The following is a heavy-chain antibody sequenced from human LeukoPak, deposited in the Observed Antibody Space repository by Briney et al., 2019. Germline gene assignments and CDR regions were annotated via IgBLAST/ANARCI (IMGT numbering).Heavy chain of an antibody. D-gene: IGHD6-19*01. Sequence: GGSLRLSCAASGFTFNSYAMYWVRQAPGKGLEWVSGIFGNGGSAHYGDSVKGRFTISRDNSKNTVYLQMDSLRVEDTAVYYCGKTTTGYSSGRYPGWPVDYWGQGTLVTVSS. CDR1: GFTFNSYA. V-gene: IGHV3-23*01. CDR3: GKTTTGYSSGRYPGWPVDY. J-gene: IGHJ4*02. CDR2: IFGNGGSA.